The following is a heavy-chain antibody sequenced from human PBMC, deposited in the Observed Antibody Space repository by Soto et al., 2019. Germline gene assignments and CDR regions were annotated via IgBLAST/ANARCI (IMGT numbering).Heavy chain of an antibody. CDR1: GFTFTSSA. V-gene: IGHV1-58*01. D-gene: IGHD2-15*01. Sequence: SVKVSCKASGFTFTSSAVQWVRQARGQRLERIGWIVVGSGNTNYAQKFQERVTITRDMSTSTAYMELSSLRSEDTAVYYCAAGYCSGGSCYNDYWGQGTLVTVSS. CDR3: AAGYCSGGSCYNDY. CDR2: IVVGSGNT. J-gene: IGHJ4*02.